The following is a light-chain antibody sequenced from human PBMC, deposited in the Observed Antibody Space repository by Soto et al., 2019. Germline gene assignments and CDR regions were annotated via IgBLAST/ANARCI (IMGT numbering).Light chain of an antibody. J-gene: IGKJ4*01. Sequence: DIVMTQSPDSLAVSLGEXATINCKSSQSVLYSSNNKNYLAWYQQKPGQPPKLLIYWASTRESGVPDRFTGSGSGTDFTLTISSLQAEDVAVYYCQQYYGYPRAFGGGTKVHIK. CDR2: WAS. CDR1: QSVLYSSNNKNY. CDR3: QQYYGYPRA. V-gene: IGKV4-1*01.